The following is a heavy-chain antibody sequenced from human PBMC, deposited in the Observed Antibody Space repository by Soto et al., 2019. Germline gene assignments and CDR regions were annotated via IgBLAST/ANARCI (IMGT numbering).Heavy chain of an antibody. J-gene: IGHJ6*02. CDR3: VRNWRYYGGDYYYGMDA. Sequence: ITLKESGPTLVKPTQTHTLICTFSEFSLNTGGVGVGWVRQPRGKAMVWLALIYWDDDERYRPSLRSRLNITKDTINNQVVLTMTNMDPEDTATYYCVRNWRYYGGDYYYGMDAWGQGTTVTVSS. CDR2: IYWDDDE. CDR1: EFSLNTGGVG. D-gene: IGHD3-10*01. V-gene: IGHV2-5*02.